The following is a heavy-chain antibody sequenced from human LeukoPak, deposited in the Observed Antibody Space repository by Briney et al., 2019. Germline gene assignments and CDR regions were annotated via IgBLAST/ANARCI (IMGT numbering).Heavy chain of an antibody. CDR3: AKDGRYYYDSSGSDFYFDY. V-gene: IGHV3-30*18. CDR1: GFTFSSYG. Sequence: PGGSLRLSCAASGFTFSSYGMHWVRQAPGKGLEWVALISYDGSNKYYADSVKGRFTISRDNSKNTLYLQMNSLRAEDTAVYYCAKDGRYYYDSSGSDFYFDYWGQGTLVTVSS. J-gene: IGHJ4*02. CDR2: ISYDGSNK. D-gene: IGHD3-22*01.